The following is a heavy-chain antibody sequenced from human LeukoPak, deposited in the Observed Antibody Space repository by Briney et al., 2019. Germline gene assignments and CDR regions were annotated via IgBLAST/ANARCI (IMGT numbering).Heavy chain of an antibody. Sequence: GGSLRLSCAASGFTFDDYAMHGVRQAPGKGLEWVSGISWNSGNLAYADSVKGRFTISRDNAKNSLYLQMNSLRAEDTALYYCAKEADYSSSWTDYWGQGTLVTVSS. CDR1: GFTFDDYA. D-gene: IGHD6-13*01. CDR3: AKEADYSSSWTDY. J-gene: IGHJ4*02. V-gene: IGHV3-9*01. CDR2: ISWNSGNL.